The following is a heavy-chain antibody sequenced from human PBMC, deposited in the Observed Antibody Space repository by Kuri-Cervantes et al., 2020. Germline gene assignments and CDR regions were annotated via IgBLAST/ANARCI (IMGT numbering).Heavy chain of an antibody. CDR3: ARDSDQTDHYGDYGERNFDY. CDR2: IWDDGSKK. D-gene: IGHD4-17*01. Sequence: GESLKISCAASGFTFRSYGMHWVRQAPGKGLEWVAVIWDDGSKKYYADSVKGRVTVSRDSSKNTLYLQMNSLRAEDTAVYYCARDSDQTDHYGDYGERNFDYWGQGTLVTVSS. V-gene: IGHV3-33*01. J-gene: IGHJ4*02. CDR1: GFTFRSYG.